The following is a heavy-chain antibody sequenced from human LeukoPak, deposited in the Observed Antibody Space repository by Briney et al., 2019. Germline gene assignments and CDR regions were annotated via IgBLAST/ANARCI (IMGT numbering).Heavy chain of an antibody. D-gene: IGHD3-10*01. J-gene: IGHJ4*02. V-gene: IGHV3-23*01. CDR3: ARDVGYYGSGSLFDY. Sequence: TGGSLRLSCAASGFTFNSYDMSWVRQAPGKGLEWVSSISGSGGNTYYADSVKGRFTISRDNSKNTLYLQMNSLRIEDTAMYYCARDVGYYGSGSLFDYWGQGTLVTVSS. CDR1: GFTFNSYD. CDR2: ISGSGGNT.